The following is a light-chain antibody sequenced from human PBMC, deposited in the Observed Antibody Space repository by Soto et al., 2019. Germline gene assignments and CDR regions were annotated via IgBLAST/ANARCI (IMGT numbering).Light chain of an antibody. CDR3: EYYGSSIT. Sequence: EIVLTQSPGTLSLSPGERVTLSCRTSQSISNNHSAWYQKKPGQAPRLLIHGTSNRATGIPDRFSGSGSGTDFTLTFSRLEPEDFAVYYCEYYGSSITFGGGTKVEIK. V-gene: IGKV3-20*01. CDR2: GTS. J-gene: IGKJ4*01. CDR1: QSISNNH.